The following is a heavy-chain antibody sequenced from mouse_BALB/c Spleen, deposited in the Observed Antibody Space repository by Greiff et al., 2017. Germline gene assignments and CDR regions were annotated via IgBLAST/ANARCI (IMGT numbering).Heavy chain of an antibody. D-gene: IGHD1-1*01. CDR1: GFTFTDYY. Sequence: EVKLVESGGGLVQPGGSLRLSCATSGFTFTDYYMSWVRQPPGKALEWLGFIRNKANGYTTEYSASVKGRFTISRDNSQSILYLQMNTLRAEDSATYYCARVYGSPFDYWGQGTTLTVSS. J-gene: IGHJ2*01. CDR2: IRNKANGYTT. CDR3: ARVYGSPFDY. V-gene: IGHV7-3*02.